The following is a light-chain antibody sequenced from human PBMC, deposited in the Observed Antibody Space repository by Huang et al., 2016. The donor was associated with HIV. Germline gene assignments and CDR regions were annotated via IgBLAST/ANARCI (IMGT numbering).Light chain of an antibody. CDR1: QSVSNY. CDR2: DAS. CDR3: QQRSNS. Sequence: EIVLTQSPATLSLSPGERATLSCRASQSVSNYLAWYQQQPGQAPRLLLYDASNRATGIPARFSGSGSGTDFTLTSSSLEPEDFAVYYCQQRSNSFGPGTKVEIK. V-gene: IGKV3-11*01. J-gene: IGKJ3*01.